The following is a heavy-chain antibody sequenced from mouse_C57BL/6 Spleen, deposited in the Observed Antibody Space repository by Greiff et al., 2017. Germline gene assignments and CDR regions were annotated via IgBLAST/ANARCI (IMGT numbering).Heavy chain of an antibody. D-gene: IGHD2-4*01. Sequence: QVQLKESGPELVKPGASVKISCKASGYAFSSSWMNWVKQRPGKGLEWIGRIYPGDGDTNYNGKFKGKATLTADKSSSTAYMQLSSLTSEDSAVYFCARRRDYDGWFAYWGQGTLVTVSA. CDR2: IYPGDGDT. CDR3: ARRRDYDGWFAY. V-gene: IGHV1-82*01. CDR1: GYAFSSSW. J-gene: IGHJ3*01.